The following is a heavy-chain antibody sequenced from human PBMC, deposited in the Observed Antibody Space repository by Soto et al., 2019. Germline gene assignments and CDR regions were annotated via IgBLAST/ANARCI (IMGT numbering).Heavy chain of an antibody. V-gene: IGHV4-34*01. CDR2: IHYRGST. D-gene: IGHD6-19*01. Sequence: QVPLQQGGEGLLKPSETLSLTCAVYDESFSSYYWSWIRQPPGKGLEWIREIHYRGSTNYTPSLKSRVTISVEKSKNQFSLRLSSVTAADTAVYFCARGGHNSGWYLAHWGQGTLVTVSS. CDR3: ARGGHNSGWYLAH. J-gene: IGHJ4*02. CDR1: DESFSSYY.